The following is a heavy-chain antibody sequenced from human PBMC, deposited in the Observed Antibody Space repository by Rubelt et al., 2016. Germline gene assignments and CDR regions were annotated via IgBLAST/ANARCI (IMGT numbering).Heavy chain of an antibody. D-gene: IGHD6-13*01. CDR3: ARSGYSSSFPFDY. V-gene: IGHV1-18*01. CDR1: GYTFTSYG. CDR2: ISAYNGNT. J-gene: IGHJ4*02. Sequence: QVQLVQSGAEVKKPGASVKVSCKASGYTFTSYGISWVRQAPGQGLEWMGWISAYNGNTNFAQKFQGRVTMTRDTSISTAYMELSRLRSDDTAVYYCARSGYSSSFPFDYLGQGTLVTVSS.